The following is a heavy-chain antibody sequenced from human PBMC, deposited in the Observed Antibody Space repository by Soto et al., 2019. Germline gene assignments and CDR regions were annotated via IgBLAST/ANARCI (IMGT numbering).Heavy chain of an antibody. CDR3: ARRDCSGGSCYWGSV. Sequence: GGSLRLSCAASGFTFSDYYMSWIRQAPGKGLEWVSYISSSSSYTNYADSVKGRFTISRDNAKNSLYLQMNSLRAEDTAVYYCARRDCSGGSCYWGSVWGRGTLVTVSS. CDR1: GFTFSDYY. J-gene: IGHJ4*02. D-gene: IGHD2-15*01. V-gene: IGHV3-11*06. CDR2: ISSSSSYT.